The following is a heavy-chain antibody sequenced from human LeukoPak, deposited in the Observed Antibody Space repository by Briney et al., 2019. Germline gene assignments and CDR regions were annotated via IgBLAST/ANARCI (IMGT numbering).Heavy chain of an antibody. V-gene: IGHV3-7*01. CDR1: GFTFSSYW. Sequence: GGSLRLSCAASGFTFSSYWMSWVRQAPGKGLEWVANIKQDGSEKYYVDSVKGRFTISRGNAKNSLYLQMNSLRAEDTAVYYCARSYYYGSGSYYNGFDPWGQGTLVTVSS. CDR3: ARSYYYGSGSYYNGFDP. CDR2: IKQDGSEK. D-gene: IGHD3-10*01. J-gene: IGHJ5*02.